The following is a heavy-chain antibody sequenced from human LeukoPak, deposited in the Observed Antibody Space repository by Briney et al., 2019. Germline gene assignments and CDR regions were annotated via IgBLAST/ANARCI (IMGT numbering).Heavy chain of an antibody. J-gene: IGHJ4*02. D-gene: IGHD6-19*01. CDR1: GGSFSGYY. CDR3: ARGVVAVADTAGYFDY. V-gene: IGHV4-34*01. CDR2: INHSGST. Sequence: SSETLSLTCAVYGGSFSGYYWSWIRQPPGKGLEWIGEINHSGSTNYNPSLKSRVTISVDTSKNQFSLKLSSVTAADTAVYYCARGVVAVADTAGYFDYWGQGTLVTVSS.